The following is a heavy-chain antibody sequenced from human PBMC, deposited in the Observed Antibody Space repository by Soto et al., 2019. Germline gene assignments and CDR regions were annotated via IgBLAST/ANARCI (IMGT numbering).Heavy chain of an antibody. D-gene: IGHD2-21*02. CDR3: ARISRGNSLNFDY. CDR1: GFTFSSYW. V-gene: IGHV3-74*01. J-gene: IGHJ4*02. Sequence: GGSLRLSCAASGFTFSSYWMHWVRQAPGKGLVWVSRINSDGSSTSYADSVKGRFTISRDTAKNTLFLQMNSLRAEDTALYYCARISRGNSLNFDYWGQGTLVTVSS. CDR2: INSDGSST.